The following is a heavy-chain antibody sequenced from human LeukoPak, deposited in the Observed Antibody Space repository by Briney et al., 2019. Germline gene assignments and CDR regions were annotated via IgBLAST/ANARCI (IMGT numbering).Heavy chain of an antibody. CDR3: ARQAVADLYYFDY. D-gene: IGHD6-19*01. Sequence: PSETLSLTCNVSGGSISSYYWSWIRQPPGKGLEWIGYIYYSGSTNYNPSLKSRVTISVDTSKNQFSLKLSSVTAADTAVYYCARQAVADLYYFDYWGQGTLVTVSS. V-gene: IGHV4-59*01. CDR1: GGSISSYY. J-gene: IGHJ4*02. CDR2: IYYSGST.